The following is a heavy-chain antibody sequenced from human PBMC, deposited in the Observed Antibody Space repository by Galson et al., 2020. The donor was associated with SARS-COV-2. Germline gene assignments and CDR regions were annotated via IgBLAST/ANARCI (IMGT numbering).Heavy chain of an antibody. J-gene: IGHJ4*02. V-gene: IGHV3-74*01. CDR2: IYSEGSST. CDR3: ARGDMGNDYFDY. CDR1: GFTFSNHW. Sequence: LRLSCAVPGFTFSNHWMHWVRQAPGKGLVWVSRIYSEGSSTSYADSVKGRFTISGDNAKNTLYLQMNSLRAEDTAVYYCARGDMGNDYFDYWGQGTLVTVSS. D-gene: IGHD7-27*01.